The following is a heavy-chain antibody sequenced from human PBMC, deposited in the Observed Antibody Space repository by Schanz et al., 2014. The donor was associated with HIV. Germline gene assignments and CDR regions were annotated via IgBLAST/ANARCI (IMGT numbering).Heavy chain of an antibody. J-gene: IGHJ4*02. CDR3: AKVAIHSSGWLPFDY. D-gene: IGHD6-19*01. CDR2: IPYDGNND. V-gene: IGHV3-30*18. Sequence: QVQLVESGGGVVQPGGSLRLSCAASGFTFSIYGIHWVRQAPGKGLEWVALIPYDGNNDFYADSVKGRFTISRDNSKNTVYLQAKSLRPEDTAVYYCAKVAIHSSGWLPFDYWGQGTLVTVSS. CDR1: GFTFSIYG.